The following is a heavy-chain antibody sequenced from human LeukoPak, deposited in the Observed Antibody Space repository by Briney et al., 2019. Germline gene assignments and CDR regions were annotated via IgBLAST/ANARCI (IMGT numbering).Heavy chain of an antibody. V-gene: IGHV3-43D*03. J-gene: IGHJ6*03. CDR2: ISWDGGST. Sequence: GGSLRLSCAASGFTFDDYAMHWVRQAPGKGLEWVSLISWDGGSTYYADSVKGRFTISRDNSKNSLYLQMNSLRAEDTALYYCSKATIAAGSDYMDVWGKGTTVTVSS. CDR3: SKATIAAGSDYMDV. CDR1: GFTFDDYA. D-gene: IGHD6-13*01.